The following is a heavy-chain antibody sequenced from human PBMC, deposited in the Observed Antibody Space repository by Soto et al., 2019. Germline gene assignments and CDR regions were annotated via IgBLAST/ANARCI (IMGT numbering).Heavy chain of an antibody. CDR1: GGSISSYY. CDR3: ASSYGDYVSY. J-gene: IGHJ4*02. V-gene: IGHV4-59*01. CDR2: IYYSGST. D-gene: IGHD4-17*01. Sequence: SETLSLTCTVSGGSISSYYWSWIRQPPGKGLEWIGYIYYSGSTNYNPSLKSRVTISVDTSKNQFSLKLSSVTAADTAVYYCASSYGDYVSYWGQGTLVTVSS.